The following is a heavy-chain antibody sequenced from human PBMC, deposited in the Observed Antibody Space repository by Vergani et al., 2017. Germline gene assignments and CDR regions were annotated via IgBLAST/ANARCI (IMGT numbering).Heavy chain of an antibody. V-gene: IGHV4-34*01. Sequence: QVQLLQWGAGLLKPSETLSLTCAVYGGSFSGYYWSWIRQPPGKGLEWIGEINHSGSTNYNPSLKSRVILSVDRSKDQFSLKLTSVTAADTAVYYCARRARLMARTFDYWGQGTLVTVSS. D-gene: IGHD5-24*01. CDR3: ARRARLMARTFDY. CDR1: GGSFSGYY. CDR2: INHSGST. J-gene: IGHJ4*02.